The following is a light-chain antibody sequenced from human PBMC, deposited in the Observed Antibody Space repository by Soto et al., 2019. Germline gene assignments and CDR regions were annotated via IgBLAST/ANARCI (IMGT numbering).Light chain of an antibody. CDR1: QSVSSN. CDR2: DAS. CDR3: QQYKKWPRT. Sequence: EILMTQSPATLSLSPGERSXLXXXASQSVSSNFAWYQQKPGQAPRLLIYDASTRATGIPARFSGSGSGTEFTLTISSLQSEDFAVYYCQQYKKWPRTFGHGTKVDIK. J-gene: IGKJ1*01. V-gene: IGKV3-15*01.